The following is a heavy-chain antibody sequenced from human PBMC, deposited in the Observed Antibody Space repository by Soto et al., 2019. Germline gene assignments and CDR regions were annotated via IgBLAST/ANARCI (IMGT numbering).Heavy chain of an antibody. D-gene: IGHD6-13*01. CDR2: IYYSGST. CDR3: ARGLVGSSWYWFDP. Sequence: SETLSLTCTVSGGSISSSSYYWGWIRQPPGKGLEWIGSIYYSGSTYYNPSLKSRVTISVDTSKNQFSLKLSSVTAADTAVYYWARGLVGSSWYWFDPWGQGTLVTVSS. CDR1: GGSISSSSYY. J-gene: IGHJ5*02. V-gene: IGHV4-39*07.